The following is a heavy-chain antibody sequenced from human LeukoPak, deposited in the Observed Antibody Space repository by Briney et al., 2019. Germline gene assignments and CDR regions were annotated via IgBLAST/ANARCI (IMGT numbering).Heavy chain of an antibody. CDR3: ARDTYYYDSSGYDHFDY. V-gene: IGHV4-39*07. D-gene: IGHD3-22*01. Sequence: PSETLSLTCTVSGGSISSSSYYWGWIRQPPGKGLEWIGSIYYSGSTYYNPSLKSRVTISVDTSKNQFSLKLSSVTAADTAVYYCARDTYYYDSSGYDHFDYWGQGTLVTVSS. CDR2: IYYSGST. CDR1: GGSISSSSYY. J-gene: IGHJ4*02.